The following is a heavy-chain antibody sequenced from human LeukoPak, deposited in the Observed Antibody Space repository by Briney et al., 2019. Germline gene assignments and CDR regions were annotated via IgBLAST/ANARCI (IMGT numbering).Heavy chain of an antibody. J-gene: IGHJ4*02. CDR1: GFIASNEY. Sequence: PGGSLRLSCAASGFIASNEYMSWVRQAPGKGLEWVSTIRSDGTTDYADSVKGRFTISRDDSKNTVYLQMDSLRVEDTAVYSCARRRGGYGEGELDYWGQGTLVTVSS. D-gene: IGHD4-17*01. CDR2: IRSDGTT. CDR3: ARRRGGYGEGELDY. V-gene: IGHV3-66*04.